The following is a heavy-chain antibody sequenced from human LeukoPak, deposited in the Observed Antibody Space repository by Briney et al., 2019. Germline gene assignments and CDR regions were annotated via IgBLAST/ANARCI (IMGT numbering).Heavy chain of an antibody. CDR3: ARAMGPGYSCGHLYYYYGMDV. D-gene: IGHD5-18*01. J-gene: IGHJ6*02. CDR1: GYTFTSYY. V-gene: IGHV1-46*01. CDR2: INPSGGST. Sequence: ASVKVSCKASGYTFTSYYMHWVRQAPGQGLEWMGIINPSGGSTSYAQKFQGRVTMTRDTSTSTVYMELSSLRSEDTAVYYCARAMGPGYSCGHLYYYYGMDVWGQGTTVTVSS.